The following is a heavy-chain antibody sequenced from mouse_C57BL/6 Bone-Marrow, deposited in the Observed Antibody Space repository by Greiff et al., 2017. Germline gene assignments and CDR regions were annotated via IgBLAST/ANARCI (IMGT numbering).Heavy chain of an antibody. D-gene: IGHD1-1*01. CDR2: IYPRSGNT. Sequence: QVKLQQSGAELARPGASVKLSCKASGYTFTSYGISWVKQRTGQGLEWIGEIYPRSGNTYYNEKFKGKATLTAAKTSSTAYMELRSLTSEDSAVYFCARRIYYLPDYWGHGTTLTVSS. V-gene: IGHV1-81*01. CDR1: GYTFTSYG. J-gene: IGHJ2*01. CDR3: ARRIYYLPDY.